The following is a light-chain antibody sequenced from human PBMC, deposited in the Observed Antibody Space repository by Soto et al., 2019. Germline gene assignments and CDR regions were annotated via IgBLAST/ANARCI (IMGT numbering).Light chain of an antibody. CDR2: GST. CDR1: NSNIGAGYD. V-gene: IGLV1-40*01. CDR3: QSYDSSLSGFDV. J-gene: IGLJ1*01. Sequence: QSVLTQPPSVSGAPGQWVTISCTGSNSNIGAGYDVHWYQLLPGAAPKLLIYGSTKRPSGVPDRFSGSKSGTSASLAITGLQAEDEADYYCQSYDSSLSGFDVFGTGTKVTVL.